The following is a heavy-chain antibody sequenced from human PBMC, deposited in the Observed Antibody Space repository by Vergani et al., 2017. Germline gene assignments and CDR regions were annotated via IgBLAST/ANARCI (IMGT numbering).Heavy chain of an antibody. J-gene: IGHJ4*02. CDR2: IYTSGST. CDR3: ARTNYDCWSGYPVIYFDY. Sequence: QVQLEESGPGLVKPSQTLSLTCTVSGGSISSGSYYWSWIRQPAGKGLEWIGRIYTSGSTNYNPSLKSRVTMSVDTSKNQFSLKLSSVTAADTAVYYCARTNYDCWSGYPVIYFDYWGQGTLVTVSS. D-gene: IGHD3-3*01. V-gene: IGHV4-61*02. CDR1: GGSISSGSYY.